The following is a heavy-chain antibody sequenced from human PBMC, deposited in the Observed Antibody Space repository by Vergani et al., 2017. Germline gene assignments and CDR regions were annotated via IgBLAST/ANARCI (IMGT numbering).Heavy chain of an antibody. V-gene: IGHV3-33*01. CDR2: IWFDKGNK. CDR1: GFNFGTHN. J-gene: IGHJ2*01. Sequence: QEQLVESGGGVVQFGASLRISCEASGFNFGTHNMYWVRQAPGKGLEWVAVIWFDKGNKYHADSVKDRFTIYRDNFKNTLDLQMHSLLDEDTAIYYCARDGRHCSNGVCYGDSYLDLWGRGTLVTVTS. D-gene: IGHD2-8*01. CDR3: ARDGRHCSNGVCYGDSYLDL.